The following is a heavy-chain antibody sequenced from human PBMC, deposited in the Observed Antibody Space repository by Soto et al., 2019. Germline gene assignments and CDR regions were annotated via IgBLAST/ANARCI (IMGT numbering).Heavy chain of an antibody. CDR2: IIPILGIA. CDR3: AKARSCYFSAFET. D-gene: IGHD3-3*01. V-gene: IGHV1-69*02. J-gene: IGHJ3*02. CDR1: GGTFSSYT. Sequence: SVKVSCKASGGTFSSYTISWVRQAPGQGLEWMGRIIPILGIANYAQKFQGRVTITADKSTSTAYMELSSLRSEDTAVYYCAKARSCYFSAFETLGRWTMVTVS.